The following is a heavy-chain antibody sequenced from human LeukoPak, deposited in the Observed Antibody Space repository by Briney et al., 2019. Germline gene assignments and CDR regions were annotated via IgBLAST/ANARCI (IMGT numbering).Heavy chain of an antibody. D-gene: IGHD3-22*01. J-gene: IGHJ4*02. CDR3: TRERALNYYDSSGYDY. CDR1: GFTFSDYR. Sequence: PGGSLRLSCAASGFTFSDYRMSWVRQAPGKGLEWVASVRQDATEKKYVDSVKGRFTISRDNVKNSLYLQMNSLRADDTAVYYCTRERALNYYDSSGYDYWGQGTLVTVSS. V-gene: IGHV3-7*01. CDR2: VRQDATEK.